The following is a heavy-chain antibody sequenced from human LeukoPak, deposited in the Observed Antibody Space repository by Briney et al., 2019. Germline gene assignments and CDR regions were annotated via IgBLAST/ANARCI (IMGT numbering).Heavy chain of an antibody. CDR1: GFTFSNYA. V-gene: IGHV3-48*03. J-gene: IGHJ5*02. CDR2: ISTSGTTM. Sequence: PGGSLRLSCAASGFTFSNYAMNWVRQAPGKGLEWVSYISTSGTTMYYAESVKGRFTISRDDAKDSLYLEMNSLTAEDTALYYCARDSPTSTLYNWFDPWGQGTLVTVSS. CDR3: ARDSPTSTLYNWFDP. D-gene: IGHD5/OR15-5a*01.